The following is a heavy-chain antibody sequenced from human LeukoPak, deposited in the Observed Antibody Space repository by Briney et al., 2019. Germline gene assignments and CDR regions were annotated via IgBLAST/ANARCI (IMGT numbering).Heavy chain of an antibody. CDR1: GGTFSTYA. CDR2: IIPIFGTA. CDR3: ARGPRSTIFGSFTPFDY. V-gene: IGHV1-69*05. D-gene: IGHD3-3*01. Sequence: GASVKVSCKASGGTFSTYAISWVRQAPGQGLEWMGVIIPIFGTANYAQKFQGRVTITTDESTSTAYMELSSLRSEDTAVYYCARGPRSTIFGSFTPFDYWGQGTLSPSPQ. J-gene: IGHJ4*02.